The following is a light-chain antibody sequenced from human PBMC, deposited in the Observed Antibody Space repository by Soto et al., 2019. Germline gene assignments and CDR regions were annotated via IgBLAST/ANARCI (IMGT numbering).Light chain of an antibody. CDR3: QQADTFPIT. CDR2: AAS. J-gene: IGKJ5*01. CDR1: QGISRS. Sequence: DIQMTHYPSSVSASVGDRVTISCHASQGISRSLAWYQQKPGKAPKLLIYAASSLQSGVPSRFSGSGFGTDFTLTISSLQPEDSAIYYCQQADTFPITFGQGTRLEI. V-gene: IGKV1D-12*01.